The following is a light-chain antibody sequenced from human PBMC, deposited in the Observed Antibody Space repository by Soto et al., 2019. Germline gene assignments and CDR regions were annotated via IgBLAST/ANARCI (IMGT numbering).Light chain of an antibody. V-gene: IGLV1-44*01. CDR2: SDN. CDR3: AAWDDSLHGCV. Sequence: QSVLTQPPSASGTPGQKVTISCSGSSSNIGTYSVSWYQQFPGTAPRLLIYSDNQRPSGVPDRFSASKSGASASLAISGLQSADDADFYCAAWDDSLHGCVFGTVTKLTVL. CDR1: SSNIGTYS. J-gene: IGLJ1*01.